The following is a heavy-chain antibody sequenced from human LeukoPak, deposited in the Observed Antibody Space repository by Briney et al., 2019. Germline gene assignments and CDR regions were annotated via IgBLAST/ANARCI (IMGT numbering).Heavy chain of an antibody. V-gene: IGHV3-9*01. CDR3: AKDSLLWFGELLYGDAFDI. J-gene: IGHJ3*02. Sequence: GGSLRLSCAASGFTFDDYAMHWVRQAPGKGLEWVSGISWNSGSIGYADSVKGRFTISRDNAKNSLYLQMNSLRAEDTALYYCAKDSLLWFGELLYGDAFDIWGQGTMVTVSS. CDR2: ISWNSGSI. CDR1: GFTFDDYA. D-gene: IGHD3-10*01.